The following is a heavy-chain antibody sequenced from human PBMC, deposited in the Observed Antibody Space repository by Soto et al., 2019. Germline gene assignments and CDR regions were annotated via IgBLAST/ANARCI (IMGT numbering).Heavy chain of an antibody. V-gene: IGHV1-8*01. J-gene: IGHJ5*02. CDR2: MNPNSGNT. CDR3: ARGWYYGSGSPFDP. D-gene: IGHD3-10*01. CDR1: GYTFTSYD. Sequence: QVPLVPSWAEVKKPGASVKVSCKASGYTFTSYDITGVRQATGQGLEWMGWMNPNSGNTGYAQTVQGRVTMTRNTSIRTAYMELSSLRSEDTAVYYCARGWYYGSGSPFDPCGPGTLVTVSS.